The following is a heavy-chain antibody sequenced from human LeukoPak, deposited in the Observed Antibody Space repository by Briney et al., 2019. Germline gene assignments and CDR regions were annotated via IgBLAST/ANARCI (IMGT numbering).Heavy chain of an antibody. D-gene: IGHD3-3*01. CDR2: ISGSGGST. J-gene: IGHJ2*01. CDR1: GFTFSSYA. Sequence: GGSLRLSCAASGFTFSSYAMSWVRQAPGKGLEWVSAISGSGGSTYYADSVKGRFTISRDNAKNSLCLQMNSLRAEDTALYHCARDRKDFWSGYSYWYFDLWGRGTLVTVSS. V-gene: IGHV3-23*01. CDR3: ARDRKDFWSGYSYWYFDL.